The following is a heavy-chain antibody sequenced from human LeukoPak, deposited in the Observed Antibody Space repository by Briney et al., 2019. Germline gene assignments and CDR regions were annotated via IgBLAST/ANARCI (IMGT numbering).Heavy chain of an antibody. J-gene: IGHJ3*02. V-gene: IGHV4-39*07. CDR3: ARGYYDSSGYYYDAFDI. Sequence: SETLSLTCTVSGGSISSSSYYWGWIRQPPGKGLEWIGSIYYSGSTYYNPSLKSRVTISVDTSKNQFSLKLSSVTAADTAVYYCARGYYDSSGYYYDAFDIWGQGTRVTVSS. CDR2: IYYSGST. CDR1: GGSISSSSYY. D-gene: IGHD3-22*01.